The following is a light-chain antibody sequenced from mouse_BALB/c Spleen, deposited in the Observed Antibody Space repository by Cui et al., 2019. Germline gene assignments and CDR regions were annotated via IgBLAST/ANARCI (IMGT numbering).Light chain of an antibody. CDR2: DTS. CDR3: QQWSSYPLT. Sequence: QLVLTQSPAIMSASLGEKVTMTCSASSSVSYMYWYQQKPGSSPRLLIYDTSNLASGVPVRFSGSGSGTSYSLTISRMEAEDAATYYCQQWSSYPLTFGAGTKLELK. CDR1: SSVSY. V-gene: IGKV4-55*01. J-gene: IGKJ5*01.